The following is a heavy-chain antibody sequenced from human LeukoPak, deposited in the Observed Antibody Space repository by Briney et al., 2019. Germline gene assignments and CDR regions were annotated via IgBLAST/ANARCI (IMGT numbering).Heavy chain of an antibody. CDR1: GFTFSSYS. CDR3: SKKGQADDDGKPD. D-gene: IGHD1-1*01. CDR2: ISTGSASSTT. V-gene: IGHV3-48*01. Sequence: GGSLRLSCAASGFTFSSYSINWVRQAPGKGLEWVSYISTGSASSTTHYADSVKGRFTISRDNSKNTLYLQMNSLRAEDTAVYYCSKKGQADDDGKPDWGQGTLVTVSP. J-gene: IGHJ4*02.